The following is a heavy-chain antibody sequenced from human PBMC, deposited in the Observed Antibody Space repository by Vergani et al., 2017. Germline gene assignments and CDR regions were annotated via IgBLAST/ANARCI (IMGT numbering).Heavy chain of an antibody. CDR3: ATGNFWSGYSNYFDY. V-gene: IGHV1-69*02. J-gene: IGHJ4*02. D-gene: IGHD3-3*01. Sequence: QVQLVQSGAEVKKPGSSVKVSCKASGGTFSSYTISWVRQAPGQGLEWMGRIIPILGIANYAQKFQGRVTITADKSTSTAYMELSSLISEDTAVYYCATGNFWSGYSNYFDYWGQGTLVTVSS. CDR1: GGTFSSYT. CDR2: IIPILGIA.